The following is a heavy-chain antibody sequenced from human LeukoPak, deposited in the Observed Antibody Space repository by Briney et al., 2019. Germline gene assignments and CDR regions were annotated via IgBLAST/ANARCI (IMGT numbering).Heavy chain of an antibody. J-gene: IGHJ4*02. CDR3: ARGSLSPHIHFDY. CDR1: GFTFSSYA. Sequence: GGSLRLSCAASGFTFSSYAVHWVRQAPGKGLEWVAVIWYDGSNKYYADSVKGRFTISRDNSKNTLYVQMNSLRVEDTAVYYCARGSLSPHIHFDYWGQGTLVTVSS. D-gene: IGHD5-18*01. V-gene: IGHV3-33*08. CDR2: IWYDGSNK.